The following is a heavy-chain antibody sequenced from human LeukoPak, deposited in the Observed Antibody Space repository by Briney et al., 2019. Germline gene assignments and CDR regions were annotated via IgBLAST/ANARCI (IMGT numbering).Heavy chain of an antibody. CDR3: RITMVRGVIQTLDY. V-gene: IGHV4-34*01. J-gene: IGHJ4*02. D-gene: IGHD3-10*01. CDR1: GGSFSGYY. CDR2: INHSGST. Sequence: SDTLSLTCAVCGGSFSGYYWSWIRQPPGKGLEWIGEINHSGSTNYNPSLKSRVTISVDTSKNQFSLELSSVTAADAAVYYCRITMVRGVIQTLDYWGQGTLVTVSS.